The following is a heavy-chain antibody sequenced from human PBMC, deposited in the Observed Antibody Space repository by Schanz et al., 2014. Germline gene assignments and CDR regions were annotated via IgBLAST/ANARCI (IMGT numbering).Heavy chain of an antibody. V-gene: IGHV4-59*08. CDR3: ARQYSGWSRFDP. J-gene: IGHJ5*02. Sequence: QVQLQESGPGLVKPSETLSLTCSVSGGSIRTYFWAWIRQPPGKGLEWIGFIYYSGSTNYNPSLKGGAPIPFDISKTRSPRTRNLVTAADTGVYYCARQYSGWSRFDPWGQGIRVTVSS. CDR2: IYYSGST. D-gene: IGHD6-19*01. CDR1: GGSIRTYF.